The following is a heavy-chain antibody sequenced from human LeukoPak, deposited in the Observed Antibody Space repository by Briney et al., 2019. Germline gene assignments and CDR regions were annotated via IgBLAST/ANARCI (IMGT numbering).Heavy chain of an antibody. CDR1: GGSISSSSYY. CDR3: ARQDLGTNMGSIGHYYYYYYYYMDV. J-gene: IGHJ6*03. D-gene: IGHD1-1*01. V-gene: IGHV4-39*01. CDR2: IYYSGST. Sequence: PSETLSLTCTVSGGSISSSSYYWGWIRQPPGKGLEWIGSIYYSGSTYYNPSLKSRVTISVDTSKNQFSLKLSSVTAADTAVYYCARQDLGTNMGSIGHYYYYYYYYMDVWGKGTTVTVSS.